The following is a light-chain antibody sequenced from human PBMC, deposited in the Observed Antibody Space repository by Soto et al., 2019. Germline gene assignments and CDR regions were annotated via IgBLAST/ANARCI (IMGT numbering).Light chain of an antibody. CDR2: VAS. CDR3: QQHNSYPLT. CDR1: QGISSF. J-gene: IGKJ4*01. V-gene: IGKV1-9*01. Sequence: DIQLTQSPSFLSASVGDRVTITCRASQGISSFLAWYQQKPGEAPKLLIYVASTLQSGVPSRFSGSGSGTEFTLTISSLQPEDFATYYCQQHNSYPLTCGGGTKVDIK.